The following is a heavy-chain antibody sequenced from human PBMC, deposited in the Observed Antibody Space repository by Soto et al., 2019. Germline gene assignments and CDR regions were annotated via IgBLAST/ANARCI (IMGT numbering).Heavy chain of an antibody. D-gene: IGHD3-3*01. V-gene: IGHV1-69*13. J-gene: IGHJ5*02. CDR3: ARDLPLTDFWSGPILDNWFDP. CDR1: VDTFSSYA. CDR2: IIPIFGTA. Sequence: ASVKGSCNASVDTFSSYAISLVRQAPRQGLEWMGGIIPIFGTANYAQKFQGRVTITADESTSTAYMELSSLRSEDTAVYYCARDLPLTDFWSGPILDNWFDPWGQGTLVTVSS.